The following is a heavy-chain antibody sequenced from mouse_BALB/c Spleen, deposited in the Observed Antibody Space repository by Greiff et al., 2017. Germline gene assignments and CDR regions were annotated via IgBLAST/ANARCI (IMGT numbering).Heavy chain of an antibody. V-gene: IGHV1S135*01. D-gene: IGHD2-1*01. CDR3: ARGGYGNYGGAMDY. CDR1: GYSFTGYN. CDR2: IDPYNGGT. Sequence: QLQESGPELGKPGASVKISCKASGYSFTGYNMYWVKQSHRKSLEWIGYIDPYNGGTSYNQKSKGKATLTVDKSSSTAYMHLNSLTSEDSAIYYCARGGYGNYGGAMDYWGQGTSVTVSS. J-gene: IGHJ4*01.